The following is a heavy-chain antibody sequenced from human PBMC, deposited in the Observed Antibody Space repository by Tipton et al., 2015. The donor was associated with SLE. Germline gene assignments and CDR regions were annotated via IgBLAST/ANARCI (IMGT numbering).Heavy chain of an antibody. CDR3: ARSRYSSSSYYYYYMDV. CDR2: IYYSGST. Sequence: TLSLTCTVSGVSISTFYWSWIRQPPGKGLEWIGYIYYSGSTNYNPSLKSRVTISVDTSKNQFSLKLSSVTAADTAVYYCARSRYSSSSYYYYYMDVWGKGTTVTVSS. CDR1: GVSISTFY. V-gene: IGHV4-59*01. J-gene: IGHJ6*03. D-gene: IGHD6-6*01.